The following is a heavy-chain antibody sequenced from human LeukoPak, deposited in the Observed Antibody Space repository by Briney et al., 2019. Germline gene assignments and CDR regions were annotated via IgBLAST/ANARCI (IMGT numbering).Heavy chain of an antibody. Sequence: GGSLRLSCAASGFTVSSNYMNWVRQAPGKGLEWVPVIYSGGDTYYADSVKDRFTISRDNSKNTLYLQMNSLRAEDTAVYYCAKMYSSGWYFLFDYWGQGTLVTVSS. CDR2: IYSGGDT. CDR3: AKMYSSGWYFLFDY. D-gene: IGHD6-19*01. J-gene: IGHJ4*02. V-gene: IGHV3-66*01. CDR1: GFTVSSNY.